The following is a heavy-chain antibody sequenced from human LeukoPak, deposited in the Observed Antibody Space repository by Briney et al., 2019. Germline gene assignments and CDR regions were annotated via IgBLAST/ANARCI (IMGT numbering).Heavy chain of an antibody. V-gene: IGHV1-18*01. Sequence: ASVKVSCKASGYTFTSYGISWVRQAPGQGLEWMGWMSAYNGNTNYAQKLQGRVTMTTDTSTSTAYMELRSLRSDDTAVYYCARVFLGYDILTGYYMAHFDYWGQGTLVTVSS. D-gene: IGHD3-9*01. CDR3: ARVFLGYDILTGYYMAHFDY. J-gene: IGHJ4*02. CDR2: MSAYNGNT. CDR1: GYTFTSYG.